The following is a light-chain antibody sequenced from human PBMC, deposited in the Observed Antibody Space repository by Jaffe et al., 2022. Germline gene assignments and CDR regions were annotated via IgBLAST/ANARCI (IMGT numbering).Light chain of an antibody. Sequence: DIQMTQSPSSLSASVGDRVSITCRASQSISSYLNWYQQKPGKAPKLLIYAESSLQSGVPSRFSGSGSGTDFTLTISSLQPEDFAIYYCQQSYSTPWTFGQGTKVEIK. CDR2: AES. CDR3: QQSYSTPWT. CDR1: QSISSY. V-gene: IGKV1-39*01. J-gene: IGKJ1*01.